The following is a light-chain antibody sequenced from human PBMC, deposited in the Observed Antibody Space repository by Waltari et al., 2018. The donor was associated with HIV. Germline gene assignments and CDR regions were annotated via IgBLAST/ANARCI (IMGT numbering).Light chain of an antibody. CDR2: GAS. CDR3: QQYNNWPSLT. V-gene: IGKV3-15*01. Sequence: DIVMTQFAATLSVSPGDRGKLSCSASQSVSSNLAWYQQKPGQPHSLLIYGASTRATGIPARFSGSGSGTEFTLTISSLQSEDFAVYYCQQYNNWPSLTFGGGTKVEIK. J-gene: IGKJ4*01. CDR1: QSVSSN.